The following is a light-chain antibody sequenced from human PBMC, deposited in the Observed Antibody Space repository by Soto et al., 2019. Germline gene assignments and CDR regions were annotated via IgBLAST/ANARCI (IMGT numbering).Light chain of an antibody. CDR2: DNS. J-gene: IGLJ1*01. CDR3: QSYDSSLSGNV. V-gene: IGLV1-40*01. CDR1: SSNIGAGYD. Sequence: QSVLTQPPSVSGAPGQRVTISCTGSSSNIGAGYDVHWYQQLPGTATKLLIYDNSNRPSGVPDRFSGSKSGTSASLTITGLQAEDEADYYCQSYDSSLSGNVFGTGTKLTVL.